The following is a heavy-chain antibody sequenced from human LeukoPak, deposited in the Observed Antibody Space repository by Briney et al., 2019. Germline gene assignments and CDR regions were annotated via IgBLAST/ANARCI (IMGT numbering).Heavy chain of an antibody. D-gene: IGHD6-13*01. V-gene: IGHV4-59*01. CDR2: TYNSGST. J-gene: IGHJ4*02. Sequence: SENLSLTCTVSGGSIGSDYWSWIRQPPGKGLEWIGYTYNSGSTNYNPSFTRRVPISVDMCKNQFSLRLTSVTAADTALYNCVKGSSWAAGIFDHWGQGTRVTVSS. CDR3: VKGSSWAAGIFDH. CDR1: GGSIGSDY.